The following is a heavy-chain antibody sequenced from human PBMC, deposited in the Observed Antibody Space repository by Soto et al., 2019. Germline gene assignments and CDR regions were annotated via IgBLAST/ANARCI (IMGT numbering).Heavy chain of an antibody. CDR3: AKDAAAGGDYYYYYGMDV. J-gene: IGHJ6*02. Sequence: GGSLRLSCAASGFTFSSYGMHWVRQAPGKGLEWVAVISCDGSNKYYADSVKGRFTISRDNSKNTLYLQMNSLRAEDTAVYYCAKDAAAGGDYYYYYGMDVWGQGTTVTVSS. CDR2: ISCDGSNK. D-gene: IGHD6-13*01. V-gene: IGHV3-30*18. CDR1: GFTFSSYG.